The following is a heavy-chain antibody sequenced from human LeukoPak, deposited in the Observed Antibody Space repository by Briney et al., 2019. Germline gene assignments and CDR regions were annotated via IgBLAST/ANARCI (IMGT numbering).Heavy chain of an antibody. D-gene: IGHD3-22*01. Sequence: SQTLSLTCAISGDSVSSNSAAWNWIRQSPSRGLEWLGRTYYRSKWYNDYVVSVKSRIIINPDTSKNQFSLQLNSVTPEDTAVYYCARGPYYYDSSGYYASYYYYGMDVWGQGTTVTVSS. CDR1: GDSVSSNSAA. V-gene: IGHV6-1*01. CDR2: TYYRSKWYN. J-gene: IGHJ6*02. CDR3: ARGPYYYDSSGYYASYYYYGMDV.